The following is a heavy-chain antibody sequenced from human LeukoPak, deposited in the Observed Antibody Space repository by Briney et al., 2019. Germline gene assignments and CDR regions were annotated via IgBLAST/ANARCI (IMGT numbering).Heavy chain of an antibody. D-gene: IGHD3-9*01. CDR1: GYTFTSYD. CDR2: MNPNRGNT. CDR3: ARGPSLIILSYYYYYMDV. V-gene: IGHV1-8*02. J-gene: IGHJ6*03. Sequence: ASVKVSCKASGYTFTSYDINWVRQATGQGLEWMGWMNPNRGNTGYAQKFQGRVTMTRNTSISTAYMELSSLRSEDTAVYYCARGPSLIILSYYYYYMDVWGKGTTVTISS.